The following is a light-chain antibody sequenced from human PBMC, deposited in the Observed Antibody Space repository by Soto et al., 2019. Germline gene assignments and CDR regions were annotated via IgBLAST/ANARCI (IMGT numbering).Light chain of an antibody. V-gene: IGLV1-47*01. Sequence: QSVLTQPPSASGTPGQRVTISCSRGNSNIRGSYVYLYQQLPGTAPQLLIYRNTQRPSGVPDRFSGSKSGTSASLAISGLRSEDEADYYCAAWDDSLSGWVFGGRTKLTVL. CDR2: RNT. CDR3: AAWDDSLSGWV. J-gene: IGLJ3*02. CDR1: NSNIRGSY.